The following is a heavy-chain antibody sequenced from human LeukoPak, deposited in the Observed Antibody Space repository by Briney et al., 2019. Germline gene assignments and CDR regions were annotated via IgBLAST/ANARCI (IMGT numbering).Heavy chain of an antibody. J-gene: IGHJ5*02. CDR3: ARDKQLGATTGSWFDP. CDR1: GFTFSNYW. Sequence: GGSLRLSCAASGFTFSNYWMSWVRRAPGKGLEWVAQIKQDGSENYYVDSVKGRFTISRDNAKNSLYLQLNSLRAEDTALYYCARDKQLGATTGSWFDPWGQGTLVTVSS. V-gene: IGHV3-7*01. D-gene: IGHD1-26*01. CDR2: IKQDGSEN.